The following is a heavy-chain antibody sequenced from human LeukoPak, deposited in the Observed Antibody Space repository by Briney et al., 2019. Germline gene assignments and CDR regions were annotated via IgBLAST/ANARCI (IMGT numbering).Heavy chain of an antibody. CDR1: GFTFSSYG. V-gene: IGHV3-23*01. Sequence: GRSLRLSCAASGFTFSSYGMSWVRQAPGKGLEWVSAITGSGGTTYYADSVKGRFTISRDNSKNTLYMQMNSLRAGDTAVYYCAKDRLGAILYLDYWGQGTLVTVSS. J-gene: IGHJ4*02. CDR3: AKDRLGAILYLDY. D-gene: IGHD1-26*01. CDR2: ITGSGGTT.